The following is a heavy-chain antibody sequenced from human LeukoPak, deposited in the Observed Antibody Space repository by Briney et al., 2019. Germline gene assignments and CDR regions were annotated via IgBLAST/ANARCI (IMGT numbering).Heavy chain of an antibody. CDR3: ARWADKSGSSSRVAFDI. J-gene: IGHJ3*02. Sequence: PSETLSLTCTVSGGSINNNYWTWIRQPAGKGLEWIGRIYTTGSTNYNPSLQSRVSMSVDTSKNQFSLNVSSVTAADTAVYYCARWADKSGSSSRVAFDIWGQGTMVTVSS. V-gene: IGHV4-4*07. D-gene: IGHD6-6*01. CDR1: GGSINNNY. CDR2: IYTTGST.